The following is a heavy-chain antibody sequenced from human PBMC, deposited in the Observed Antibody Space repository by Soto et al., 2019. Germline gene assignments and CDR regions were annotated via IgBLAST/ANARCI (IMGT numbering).Heavy chain of an antibody. D-gene: IGHD6-19*01. Sequence: XESLKVSCKCSGYSFTSYGIGLVLQMPGKGLEWMGIIYPGDSDTRYSPSFQGQVTISADKSISTAYLQWSSLKASDTAMYYCARHIPGYSSGWYGGDNWFDPWGQGALVTVSS. J-gene: IGHJ5*02. CDR2: IYPGDSDT. CDR1: GYSFTSYG. V-gene: IGHV5-51*01. CDR3: ARHIPGYSSGWYGGDNWFDP.